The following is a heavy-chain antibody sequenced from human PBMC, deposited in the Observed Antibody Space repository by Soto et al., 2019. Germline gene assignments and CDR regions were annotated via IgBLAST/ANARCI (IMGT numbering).Heavy chain of an antibody. CDR2: ISYDGSNK. J-gene: IGHJ6*02. CDR3: AKGFYDSSGYYPHYYYGMDV. Sequence: GGSLRLSCAASGFTFSSYGMHWVRQAPGKGLEWVAVISYDGSNKYYADSVKGRFTISRDNSKNTLYLQMNSLRAEDTAVYYCAKGFYDSSGYYPHYYYGMDVWGQGNTVTVSS. CDR1: GFTFSSYG. V-gene: IGHV3-30*18. D-gene: IGHD3-22*01.